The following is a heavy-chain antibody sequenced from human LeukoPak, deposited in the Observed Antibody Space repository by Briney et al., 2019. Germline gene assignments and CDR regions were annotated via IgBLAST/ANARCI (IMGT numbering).Heavy chain of an antibody. D-gene: IGHD5-24*01. CDR3: AKDIQLSA. CDR2: IASSGRNT. Sequence: GGSLRLSCAASGFNFNDAAMTWVRQAPGKGLEWVSLIASSGRNTYYTDSMRGRFTISRDNSKKTLSLKMNSLRVDDTAIYYCAKDIQLSAWGLGTMVTVSS. J-gene: IGHJ3*01. V-gene: IGHV3-23*01. CDR1: GFNFNDAA.